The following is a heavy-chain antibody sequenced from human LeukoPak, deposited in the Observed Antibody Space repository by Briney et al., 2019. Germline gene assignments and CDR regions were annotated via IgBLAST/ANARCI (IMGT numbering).Heavy chain of an antibody. CDR3: ARDIKSGYSYGYFYYYYMDV. J-gene: IGHJ6*03. Sequence: SETLSLTCAVYGGSFSGYYWSWIRQPPGKGLEWIGEINHSGSTNYNPSLKSRVTISVDTSKNQFSLKLSSVTPEDTAVYYCARDIKSGYSYGYFYYYYMDVRGKGTTVTVSS. D-gene: IGHD5-18*01. CDR1: GGSFSGYY. CDR2: INHSGST. V-gene: IGHV4-34*01.